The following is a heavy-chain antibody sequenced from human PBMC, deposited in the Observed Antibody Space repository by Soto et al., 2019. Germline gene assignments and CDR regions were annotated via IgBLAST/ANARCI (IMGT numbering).Heavy chain of an antibody. CDR2: MNPNSGNT. CDR3: ARSTVTTIGSYYYYGMDV. V-gene: IGHV1-8*01. Sequence: ASVKVSCKASGCTFTSYDINWVRQATGQGLEWMGWMNPNSGNTGYAQKFQGRVTMTRNTSISTAYMELSSLRSEDTAVYYCARSTVTTIGSYYYYGMDVWGQGTTVTVSS. CDR1: GCTFTSYD. D-gene: IGHD4-17*01. J-gene: IGHJ6*02.